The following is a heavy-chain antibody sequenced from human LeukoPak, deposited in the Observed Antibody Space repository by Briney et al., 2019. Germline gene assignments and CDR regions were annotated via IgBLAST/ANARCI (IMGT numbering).Heavy chain of an antibody. V-gene: IGHV1-18*01. J-gene: IGHJ3*02. D-gene: IGHD6-19*01. Sequence: ASVKVSCKASGYTFTSYGISWVRQAPGQGLEWMGWISAYNGNTNYAQKLQGRVTMTTDTSTSTAYMELRSLRSDDTAVYYCASRWWVAGPGDAFDIWGQGTMVTVSS. CDR3: ASRWWVAGPGDAFDI. CDR1: GYTFTSYG. CDR2: ISAYNGNT.